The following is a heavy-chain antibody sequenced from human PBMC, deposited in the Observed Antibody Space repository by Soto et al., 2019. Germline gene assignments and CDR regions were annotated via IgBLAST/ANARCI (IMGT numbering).Heavy chain of an antibody. D-gene: IGHD3-16*01. CDR2: ISPYTGNT. J-gene: IGHJ6*04. V-gene: IGHV1-18*01. CDR1: GYIFVNYG. Sequence: QVQLVQSGDEVKKPGASVKVSCKASGYIFVNYGIDWVRQAPGQGLEWMGWISPYTGNTHSASKVQGRLTMTTDTSASTAYMDLERLTSDDTAVYYCVMVDNYVTPSPQDVWCKGTTGTLSS. CDR3: VMVDNYVTPSPQDV.